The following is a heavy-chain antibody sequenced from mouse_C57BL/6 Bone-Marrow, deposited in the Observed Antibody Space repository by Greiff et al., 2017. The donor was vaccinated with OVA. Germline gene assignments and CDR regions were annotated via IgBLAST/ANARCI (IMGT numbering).Heavy chain of an antibody. Sequence: EVQLQESGPELVKPGASVKISCKASGYSFTDYNMNWVKQSNGKSLEWIGVINPNYGTTSYNQKFKGKATLTVDQSSSTAYMQLNSLTSEDSAVYYCARQFYYGRDYAMDYWGQGTSVTVSS. V-gene: IGHV1-39*01. CDR2: INPNYGTT. CDR1: GYSFTDYN. CDR3: ARQFYYGRDYAMDY. D-gene: IGHD1-1*01. J-gene: IGHJ4*01.